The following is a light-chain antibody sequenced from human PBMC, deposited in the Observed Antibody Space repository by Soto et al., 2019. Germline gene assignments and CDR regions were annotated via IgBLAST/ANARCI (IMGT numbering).Light chain of an antibody. J-gene: IGKJ1*01. CDR3: QQYEAVVT. CDR2: GAS. V-gene: IGKV3-20*01. Sequence: IVLTQSPGTLSVSAGERATLSCRASQSLTNNYFAWYQQQPGRALRLLIDGASTRATGIPDRFSGSGSGTDFTLTISRMEPEDVAVYYCQQYEAVVTFGQGTKVDIK. CDR1: QSLTNNY.